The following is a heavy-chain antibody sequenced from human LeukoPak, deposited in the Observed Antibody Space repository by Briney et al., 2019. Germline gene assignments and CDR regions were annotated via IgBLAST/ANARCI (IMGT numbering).Heavy chain of an antibody. CDR3: ARDCSSTSCYSYYGMDV. CDR1: GGSISSGGYY. V-gene: IGHV4-31*03. Sequence: SETLSLTGTVSGGSISSGGYYWSWIRQHPGKGLEWIGYIYYSGSTYYNPSLKSRVTISVDTSKSQFSLKLSSVTAADTAVYYCARDCSSTSCYSYYGMDVWGQGTPVTVSS. CDR2: IYYSGST. D-gene: IGHD2-2*01. J-gene: IGHJ6*02.